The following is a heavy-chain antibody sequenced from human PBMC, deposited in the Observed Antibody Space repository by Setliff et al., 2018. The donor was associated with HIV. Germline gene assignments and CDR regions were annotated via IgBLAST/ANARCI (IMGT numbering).Heavy chain of an antibody. CDR2: IRQDGSDK. D-gene: IGHD5-18*01. J-gene: IGHJ4*02. Sequence: PGGSLRLSCAASGFRFSSYCMSWVRQAPGKGLEWVANIRQDGSDKYYVDSVKGRFTISRDNAKNSLYLQMNSLRAEDTAVYYRARAEGAAGGGYSLGSFDYWGQGAPVTVSS. V-gene: IGHV3-7*01. CDR1: GFRFSSYC. CDR3: ARAEGAAGGGYSLGSFDY.